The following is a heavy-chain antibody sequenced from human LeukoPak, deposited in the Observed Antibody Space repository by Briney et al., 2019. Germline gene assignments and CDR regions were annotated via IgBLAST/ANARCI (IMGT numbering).Heavy chain of an antibody. CDR2: SNTDGTI. V-gene: IGHV3-11*04. CDR3: VRDRDYAFDF. CDR1: GFTFSDYY. J-gene: IGHJ3*01. Sequence: TAGGSLRLSCAASGFTFSDYYMSWIRQAPGKGLEWISYSNTDGTISYADSVKGRFTISRDNAENSLYLQMNSLRDEDTAVYFCVRDRDYAFDFWGQGTMVTVSS.